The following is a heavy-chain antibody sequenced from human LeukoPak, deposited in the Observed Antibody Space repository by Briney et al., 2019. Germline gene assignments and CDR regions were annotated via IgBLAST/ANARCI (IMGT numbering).Heavy chain of an antibody. D-gene: IGHD6-13*01. CDR2: IYYSGST. CDR3: ARAIAAAGMFDY. J-gene: IGHJ4*02. Sequence: SETLSLTCTVSGGSISSSSYYWGWIRQPPGKGLEWIGSIYYSGSTYYNPSLKSRVTLSVDTSKNQFSLKLSSVTAADTAVYYCARAIAAAGMFDYWGQGTLVTVSS. CDR1: GGSISSSSYY. V-gene: IGHV4-39*01.